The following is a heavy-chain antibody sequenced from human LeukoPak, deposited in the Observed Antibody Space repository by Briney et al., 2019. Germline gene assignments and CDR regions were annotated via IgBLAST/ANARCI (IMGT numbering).Heavy chain of an antibody. CDR1: GFTFSSYS. Sequence: PGGSLRLSCAASGFTFSSYSMNWVRQAPGKGLEWVSSISGGGDGTFFADSVKGRFTISRDNSKNTLYLQMNSLRAEDTAVYYCAKDQKTLDAVDIWGQGTMVTVSS. V-gene: IGHV3-23*01. J-gene: IGHJ3*02. CDR3: AKDQKTLDAVDI. CDR2: ISGGGDGT.